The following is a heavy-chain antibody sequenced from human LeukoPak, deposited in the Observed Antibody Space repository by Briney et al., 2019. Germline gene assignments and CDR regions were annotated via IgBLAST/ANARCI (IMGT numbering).Heavy chain of an antibody. V-gene: IGHV4-39*01. Sequence: SETLSLTCTVSGGSISSRSYYWGWIRQPPGKGLEWIGSIYYSGSTYYNPSLQSRVTMSVDTSKNQFSLKLNSVTAADTAVYYCASFYCSGGSCYQYFSYYYMDVWGKGTTVTISS. CDR1: GGSISSRSYY. CDR2: IYYSGST. J-gene: IGHJ6*03. D-gene: IGHD2-15*01. CDR3: ASFYCSGGSCYQYFSYYYMDV.